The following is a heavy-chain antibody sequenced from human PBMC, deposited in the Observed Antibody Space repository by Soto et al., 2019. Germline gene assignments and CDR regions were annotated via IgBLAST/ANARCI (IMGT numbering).Heavy chain of an antibody. V-gene: IGHV3-21*01. Sequence: EVQLVESGGGLVKPGGSLRLSCAASGFTFSSYNMNWVRQAPGKGLEWVSSISSSSSYIYYADSVKGRFTISRDNAKNSLYLQMNSLRAEDTAVYYCARDLRHFSIAVAAPLDYWGQGTLVTVSS. D-gene: IGHD6-19*01. CDR3: ARDLRHFSIAVAAPLDY. CDR2: ISSSSSYI. CDR1: GFTFSSYN. J-gene: IGHJ4*02.